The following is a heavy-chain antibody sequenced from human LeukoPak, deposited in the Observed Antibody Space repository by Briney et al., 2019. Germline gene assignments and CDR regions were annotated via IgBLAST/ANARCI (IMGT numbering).Heavy chain of an antibody. V-gene: IGHV4-31*03. D-gene: IGHD1-14*01. Sequence: TLSLTCTVSGGSVSSAAYYWNWIRQHPEKGLEWIGYIYYSGSTYYNPSLKSRVTISVDTSKNQFSLKLSSVTAADTAVYYCARTNLARYSDYWGQGTLVAVSS. CDR1: GGSVSSAAYY. J-gene: IGHJ4*02. CDR2: IYYSGST. CDR3: ARTNLARYSDY.